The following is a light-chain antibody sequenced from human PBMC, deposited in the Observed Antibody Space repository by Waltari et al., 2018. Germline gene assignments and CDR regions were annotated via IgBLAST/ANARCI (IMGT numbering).Light chain of an antibody. CDR3: LQYNSYPWT. V-gene: IGKV1-5*03. J-gene: IGKJ1*01. CDR2: KAS. Sequence: DLQVTQSPSTLSAPVGDRVTIPCRASKRIVVWLAWYQQKPGKALRLLIYKASYLESGVPSRFSGSASGTAFTLTISSLQADDFATYYCLQYNSYPWTFGQGTTVEIK. CDR1: KRIVVW.